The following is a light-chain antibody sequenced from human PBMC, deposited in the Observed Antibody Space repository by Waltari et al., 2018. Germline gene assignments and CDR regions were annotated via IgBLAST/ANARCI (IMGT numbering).Light chain of an antibody. Sequence: QSALTQPASVSGPPGQSITIPCTGTSSDVGGYNYVSWYQQHPGKAPKLMIYEVSNRPSGVSNRFSGSKSGNTASLTISGLQAEDEADYYCSSYTSSSKVFGTGTKVTVL. CDR2: EVS. V-gene: IGLV2-14*01. CDR1: SSDVGGYNY. CDR3: SSYTSSSKV. J-gene: IGLJ1*01.